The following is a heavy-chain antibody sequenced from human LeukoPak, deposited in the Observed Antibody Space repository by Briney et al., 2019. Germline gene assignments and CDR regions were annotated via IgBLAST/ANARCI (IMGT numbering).Heavy chain of an antibody. V-gene: IGHV1-69*13. CDR1: GGTFSIYA. J-gene: IGHJ4*02. D-gene: IGHD6-13*01. Sequence: GASVTVSCKAPGGTFSIYAISWVRQAPGQGLEWMGGIIPIFGTANYAQKFQGRVTITADESTSTAYMGLSSLRSEDTAVYYCARDSIAAAGINYWGQGTLVTVSS. CDR2: IIPIFGTA. CDR3: ARDSIAAAGINY.